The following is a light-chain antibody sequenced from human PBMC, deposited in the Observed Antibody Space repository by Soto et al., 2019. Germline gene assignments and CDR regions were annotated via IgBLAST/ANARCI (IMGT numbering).Light chain of an antibody. CDR3: SSYGASRI. CDR1: SSDVDFYNY. Sequence: QSALTQPPSASGSPGQSVTISCTGTSSDVDFYNYVSWYQQHPGKAPKLIIYEVSKRPSGVPDRFSGSKSGNTASLTVSGLQAEDEADYYCSSYGASRIFGGGTQLTVL. CDR2: EVS. V-gene: IGLV2-8*01. J-gene: IGLJ2*01.